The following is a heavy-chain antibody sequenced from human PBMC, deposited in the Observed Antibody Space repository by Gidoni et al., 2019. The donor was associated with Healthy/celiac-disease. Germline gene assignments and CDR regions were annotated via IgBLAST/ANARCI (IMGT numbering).Heavy chain of an antibody. V-gene: IGHV1-3*01. CDR1: GYTFTSYA. D-gene: IGHD3-22*01. CDR2: INAGNGNT. CDR3: ARVGFYYDSSGNFDY. Sequence: QVQLVQSGAEVKKPGASVKVSCKASGYTFTSYAMHWVRQAPGQRLEWMGWINAGNGNTKYSQKFQGRVTITRDTSASTAYMELSSLRSEDTAVYYCARVGFYYDSSGNFDYWGQGTLVTVSS. J-gene: IGHJ4*02.